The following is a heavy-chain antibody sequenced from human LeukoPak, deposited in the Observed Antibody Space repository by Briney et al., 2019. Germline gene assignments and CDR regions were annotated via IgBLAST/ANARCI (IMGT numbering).Heavy chain of an antibody. Sequence: SETLSLTCAVYGGSFSGYYWSWIRQPPGKGLEWIGEINHSGSTNYNPSLKSRVTISVDTSKNQFSLKLSSVTAADTAVYYCARESGWLPHNWFDPWGQGTLVTVSS. CDR2: INHSGST. CDR1: GGSFSGYY. J-gene: IGHJ5*02. CDR3: ARESGWLPHNWFDP. D-gene: IGHD3-9*01. V-gene: IGHV4-34*01.